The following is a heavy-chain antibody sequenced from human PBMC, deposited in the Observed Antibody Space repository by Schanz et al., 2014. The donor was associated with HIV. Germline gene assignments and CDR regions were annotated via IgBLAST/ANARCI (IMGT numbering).Heavy chain of an antibody. Sequence: EVQLLESGGCLLQPGGSLRLSCAGSGFTFSDYSMTWVRQAPGKGLEWVAFISATGAYIYYADSVKGRFTISRDNAQKSLFLQMNSLRDEDTAIYFCARDSVDAVVTSTDYYNGIDVWGQGTTVTVSS. J-gene: IGHJ6*02. CDR2: ISATGAYI. CDR3: ARDSVDAVVTSTDYYNGIDV. V-gene: IGHV3-21*04. D-gene: IGHD2-21*02. CDR1: GFTFSDYS.